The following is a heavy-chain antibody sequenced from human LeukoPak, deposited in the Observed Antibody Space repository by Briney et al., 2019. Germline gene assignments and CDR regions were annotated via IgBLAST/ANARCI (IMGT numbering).Heavy chain of an antibody. CDR1: GYTFTGYY. Sequence: APVKVSCKASGYTFTGYYMHWVRQAPGQGLEWMGRINPNSGGTNYAQKFQGGVTMTRDTSISTAYMELSRLRADDTAVYCCARGQWLGEPVDYWGQETLVTVSS. D-gene: IGHD6-19*01. CDR2: INPNSGGT. J-gene: IGHJ4*02. CDR3: ARGQWLGEPVDY. V-gene: IGHV1-2*06.